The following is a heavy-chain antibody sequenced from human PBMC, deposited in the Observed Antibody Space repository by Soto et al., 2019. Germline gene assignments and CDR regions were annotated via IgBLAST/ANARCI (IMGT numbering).Heavy chain of an antibody. D-gene: IGHD3-10*01. V-gene: IGHV3-74*01. J-gene: IGHJ6*03. Sequence: GGSLRLSCAASGFTFSSYWMHWVRQAPGKGLVWVSRINSDGSSTSYADSVKGRFTISRDNAKNTLYLQMNSLRAEDTAVDYCARGDRWMVRGVINYYYYMDVWGKGTTVTVSS. CDR1: GFTFSSYW. CDR3: ARGDRWMVRGVINYYYYMDV. CDR2: INSDGSST.